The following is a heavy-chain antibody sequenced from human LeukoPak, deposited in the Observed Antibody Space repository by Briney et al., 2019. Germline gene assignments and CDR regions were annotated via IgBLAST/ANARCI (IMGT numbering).Heavy chain of an antibody. D-gene: IGHD6-13*01. J-gene: IGHJ4*02. CDR2: IGGSGAST. V-gene: IGHV3-23*01. Sequence: GGSLRLSCAASGFSFSSYAMSWVRQAPGKGLEWGSTIGGSGASTYHVDSVKGRFTISRDNSKNTLYLQMNSLRAEDTAIYYCARGPYSSTWYGDYWGQGTLVTVSS. CDR3: ARGPYSSTWYGDY. CDR1: GFSFSSYA.